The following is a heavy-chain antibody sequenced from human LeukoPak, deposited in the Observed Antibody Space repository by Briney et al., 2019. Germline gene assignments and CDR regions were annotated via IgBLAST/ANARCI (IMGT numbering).Heavy chain of an antibody. J-gene: IGHJ4*02. CDR1: GFTFSDTY. CDR3: AKDIRATSVAGTSGFDY. CDR2: ISPSGTDI. Sequence: GGSLRLSCAVSGFTFSDTYMTWIRQAPGKGLESLSYISPSGTDISYADSVKGRFTISRDNAKNSLYLQMNSLRAEDTALYYCAKDIRATSVAGTSGFDYWGQGTLVTVSS. D-gene: IGHD6-19*01. V-gene: IGHV3-11*01.